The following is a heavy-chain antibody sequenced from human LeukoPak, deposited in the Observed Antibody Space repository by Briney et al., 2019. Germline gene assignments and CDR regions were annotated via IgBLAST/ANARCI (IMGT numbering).Heavy chain of an antibody. CDR3: VRGTVLRFLEWLLYTDY. Sequence: GGSLRLSCAASGFTFSSYAMHWVRQAPGKGLEWVAVISYDGSNKYYADSVKGRFTISRDNSKNTLYLQMNSLRAEDTAVYYCVRGTVLRFLEWLLYTDYWGQGTLVTVSS. V-gene: IGHV3-30*01. D-gene: IGHD3-3*01. CDR2: ISYDGSNK. J-gene: IGHJ4*02. CDR1: GFTFSSYA.